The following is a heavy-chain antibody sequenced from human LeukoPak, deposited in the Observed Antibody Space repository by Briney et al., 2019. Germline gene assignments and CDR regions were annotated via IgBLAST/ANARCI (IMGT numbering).Heavy chain of an antibody. CDR3: ARASYYYDSSGYHDAFDI. CDR2: IYYSGNS. CDR1: GGSVSSSDYY. J-gene: IGHJ3*02. Sequence: SETLSLTCTVSGGSVSSSDYYWGWIRQPPGKGLEWIGSIYYSGNSYYNPSLKSRITISVDTSKNQFSLKLSSVTAADTAVYYCARASYYYDSSGYHDAFDIWGQGTMVTVSS. D-gene: IGHD3-22*01. V-gene: IGHV4-39*07.